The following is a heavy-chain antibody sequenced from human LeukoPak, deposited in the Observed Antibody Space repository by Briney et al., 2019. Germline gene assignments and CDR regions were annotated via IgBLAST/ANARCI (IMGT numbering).Heavy chain of an antibody. Sequence: PGGSLRLSCAASGFNFRSYGMHWVRQASGKGLEWVAFIRYDGSDKYYADSVKGRFTISRDNSKNTLYLQMNSLRGEDTAVYYCAKDWNPWGQGTLVTVSS. CDR2: IRYDGSDK. D-gene: IGHD1-1*01. CDR3: AKDWNP. V-gene: IGHV3-30*02. J-gene: IGHJ5*02. CDR1: GFNFRSYG.